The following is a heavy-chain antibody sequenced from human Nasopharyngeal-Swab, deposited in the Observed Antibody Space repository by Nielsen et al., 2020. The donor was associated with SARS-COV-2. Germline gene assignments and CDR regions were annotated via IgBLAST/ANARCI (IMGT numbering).Heavy chain of an antibody. CDR2: ISSSSSTI. V-gene: IGHV3-48*02. J-gene: IGHJ6*03. Sequence: GGSLKISCAASGFTFSSYSMNWVRQAPGKGLEWVSYISSSSSTIYYADSVKGRFTISRDNAKNSLYLQMNSLRDEDTAVYYCASNPTGYSSSWYFYYYYMDVWGKGTTVTVSS. D-gene: IGHD6-13*01. CDR1: GFTFSSYS. CDR3: ASNPTGYSSSWYFYYYYMDV.